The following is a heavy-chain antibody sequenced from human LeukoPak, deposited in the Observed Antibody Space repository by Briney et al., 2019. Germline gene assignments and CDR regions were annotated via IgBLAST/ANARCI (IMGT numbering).Heavy chain of an antibody. V-gene: IGHV4-34*01. D-gene: IGHD5-18*01. J-gene: IGHJ4*02. CDR1: GGSFSGYY. CDR2: INHSGST. Sequence: SETLSLTCAVYGGSFSGYYWSWIRQPPGKGLEWIGEINHSGSTNYNPSLKSRVTISVDTSKNQFSLKLSSVTAADTAVYYCARGDSYYTAMIYWGQGTLVTVSS. CDR3: ARGDSYYTAMIY.